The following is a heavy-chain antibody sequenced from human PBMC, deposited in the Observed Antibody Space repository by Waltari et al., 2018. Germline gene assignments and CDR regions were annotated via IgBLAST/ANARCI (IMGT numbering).Heavy chain of an antibody. CDR2: LYYSGAP. CDR3: ATYIGASIGTAAFAV. J-gene: IGHJ3*01. Sequence: QLQESGPGLGKPSETLSLTCSVSGVSITRDRHYWGWIRQPPGQGLEWIATLYYSGAPYGCPTLKSRVTISRDTSKNQVSLQLGSVTAAETAVYYCATYIGASIGTAAFAVWGQGTMVTVSS. CDR1: GVSITRDRHY. D-gene: IGHD5-12*01. V-gene: IGHV4-39*01.